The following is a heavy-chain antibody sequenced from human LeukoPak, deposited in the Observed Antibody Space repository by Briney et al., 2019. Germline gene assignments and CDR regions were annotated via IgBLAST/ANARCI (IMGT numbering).Heavy chain of an antibody. CDR1: GDTFSSYA. Sequence: GASVKVSCKASGDTFSSYAISWVRQAPGQGLEWMGGIIPISHTANYAQKFQGRVTITADESTSTAYMEPSSLRSEDTAVYYCARGGLGYCGGGSCSNYYYYMDVWGKGTTVTISS. D-gene: IGHD2-15*01. CDR2: IIPISHTA. V-gene: IGHV1-69*13. CDR3: ARGGLGYCGGGSCSNYYYYMDV. J-gene: IGHJ6*03.